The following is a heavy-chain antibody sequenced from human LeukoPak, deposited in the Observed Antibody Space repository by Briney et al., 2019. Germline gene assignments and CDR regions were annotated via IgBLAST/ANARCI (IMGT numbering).Heavy chain of an antibody. CDR3: ARVGSYGDHPTDY. V-gene: IGHV1-2*02. D-gene: IGHD4-17*01. J-gene: IGHJ4*02. CDR1: GYTFTGYY. CDR2: INPNSGGT. Sequence: ASVKVSCKASGYTFTGYYMHWVRQAPGQGLEWMGWINPNSGGTNYAQKFQGRVTMTRDTSISTAYMELSRLRSDDTAGYYCARVGSYGDHPTDYWGQGTLVTVSS.